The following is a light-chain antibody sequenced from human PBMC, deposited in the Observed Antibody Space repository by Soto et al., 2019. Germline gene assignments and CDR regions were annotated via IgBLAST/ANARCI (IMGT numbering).Light chain of an antibody. CDR3: SSFSVTSRL. Sequence: QSALTQPASMSGSPGQSVTISCSGTSNDLGGYNYVSWYQHHPGTAPNLIIYDVSSRPSGVSHRFSGSKSGNTASLTISGLQAEDEADYYCSSFSVTSRLFGTGTKVTVL. V-gene: IGLV2-14*01. CDR2: DVS. CDR1: SNDLGGYNY. J-gene: IGLJ1*01.